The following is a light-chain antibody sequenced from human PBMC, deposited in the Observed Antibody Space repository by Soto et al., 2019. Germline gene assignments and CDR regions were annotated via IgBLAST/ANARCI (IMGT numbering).Light chain of an antibody. Sequence: SALTQPASVSGSPGQSITISCTGTSSDVGSYNLVSWYQQHPGKAPKVIIYEVIKRPSGVSNRFSGSKSGNTASLTISGLQAEDEADYYCCSYAGSTSLVFGGGTKVTVL. CDR1: SSDVGSYNL. CDR2: EVI. V-gene: IGLV2-23*02. J-gene: IGLJ2*01. CDR3: CSYAGSTSLV.